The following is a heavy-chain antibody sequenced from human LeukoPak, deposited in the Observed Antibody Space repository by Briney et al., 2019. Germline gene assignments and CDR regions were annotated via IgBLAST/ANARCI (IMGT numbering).Heavy chain of an antibody. D-gene: IGHD6-13*01. V-gene: IGHV1-8*03. J-gene: IGHJ5*02. CDR3: ARGRGSSWYRWFDP. CDR2: MNPNSGNT. CDR1: GYTFTSYD. Sequence: VASVKVSCKASGYTFTSYDINWVRQATGQGLEWMEWMNPNSGNTGYAQKFQGRVTITRNTSISTAYMELSSLRSEDTAVYYCARGRGSSWYRWFDPWGQGTLVTVSS.